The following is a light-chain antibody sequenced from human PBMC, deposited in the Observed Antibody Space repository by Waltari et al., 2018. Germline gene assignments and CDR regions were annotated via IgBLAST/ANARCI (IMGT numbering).Light chain of an antibody. J-gene: IGKJ1*01. Sequence: EIVITQSPASLSVSTGERATLSCRASQSVRHNLAWYQQKPGQAPRLLIYAASTRATGVPYRFSGSGSGTDFTLTISSLQSEDFAVYYCQQDNKWPPTFGQGTKVEIK. CDR2: AAS. V-gene: IGKV3D-15*01. CDR3: QQDNKWPPT. CDR1: QSVRHN.